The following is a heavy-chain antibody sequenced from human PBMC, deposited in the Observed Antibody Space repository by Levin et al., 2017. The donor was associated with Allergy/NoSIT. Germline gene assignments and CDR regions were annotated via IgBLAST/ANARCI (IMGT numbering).Heavy chain of an antibody. J-gene: IGHJ6*02. D-gene: IGHD5/OR15-5a*01. CDR3: ARNRIIVSGGNDYYYGMDV. V-gene: IGHV4-61*01. CDR1: GGSVSSGTYY. Sequence: SETLSLTCSVSGGSVSSGTYYWSWIRRPPGKGLEWIGYINYRGVTNYNPSLKSRVTISVDTSKNEFSLKVTSVTAAGTAVYYCARNRIIVSGGNDYYYGMDVWGQGTTVTVSS. CDR2: INYRGVT.